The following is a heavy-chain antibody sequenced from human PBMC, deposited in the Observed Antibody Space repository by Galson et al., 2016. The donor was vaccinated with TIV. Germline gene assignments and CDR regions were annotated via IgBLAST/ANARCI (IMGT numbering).Heavy chain of an antibody. CDR1: GFPFDDYS. V-gene: IGHV3-43*01. CDR2: ISWDGRST. CDR3: VKEAVLPSGKFFDS. Sequence: SLRLSCAASGFPFDDYSMHWVRQAPGKGLEWVSLISWDGRSTDYVESLKGRFTISRDNNKNSLYLQMKRLRIEDTALYYCVKEAVLPSGKFFDSWGQGTLVAVSS. D-gene: IGHD2-2*01. J-gene: IGHJ4*02.